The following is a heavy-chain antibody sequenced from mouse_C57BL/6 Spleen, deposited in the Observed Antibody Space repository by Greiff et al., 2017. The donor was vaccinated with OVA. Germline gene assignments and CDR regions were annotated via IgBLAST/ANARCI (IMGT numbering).Heavy chain of an antibody. CDR2: INPGSGGT. CDR3: ARHWERGYFDG. J-gene: IGHJ1*03. CDR1: GYAFTNYL. Sequence: VQLKESGAELVRPGTSVKVSCKASGYAFTNYLIEWVKQRPGQGLEWIGVINPGSGGTNYNEKFKGKATLTADKSSSTAYMQLSSLTSEDSAVYFCARHWERGYFDGWGTGTTVTVSS. V-gene: IGHV1-54*01. D-gene: IGHD4-1*01.